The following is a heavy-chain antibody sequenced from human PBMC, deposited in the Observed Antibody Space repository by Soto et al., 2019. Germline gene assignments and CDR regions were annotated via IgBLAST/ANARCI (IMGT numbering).Heavy chain of an antibody. CDR2: IFYTGTN. CDR1: GDSIRTSKYY. D-gene: IGHD2-15*01. Sequence: PSETLSLTCTVSGDSIRTSKYYWAWVRQLAGKGLEGIGSIFYTGTNNYNPSLKSRVSISDETSKNQFSLRLSSVTAADTAIYYCARLRPKPDSPFDXWGQVTLVTVSX. CDR3: ARLRPKPDSPFDX. V-gene: IGHV4-39*01. J-gene: IGHJ4*02.